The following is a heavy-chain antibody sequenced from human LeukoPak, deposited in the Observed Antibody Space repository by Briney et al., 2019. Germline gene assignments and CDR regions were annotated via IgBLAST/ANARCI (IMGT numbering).Heavy chain of an antibody. D-gene: IGHD4-17*01. Sequence: ASVKVSCKASGYTFTSYGISWVRQAPGQGLEWMGWISAYNGNTNYAQKLQGRVTMTTDTSTSTAYMELRSLRSDDTAVYYCARGLQPFYGDYADIWFDPWGQGTLVTVSS. J-gene: IGHJ5*02. CDR2: ISAYNGNT. CDR1: GYTFTSYG. CDR3: ARGLQPFYGDYADIWFDP. V-gene: IGHV1-18*01.